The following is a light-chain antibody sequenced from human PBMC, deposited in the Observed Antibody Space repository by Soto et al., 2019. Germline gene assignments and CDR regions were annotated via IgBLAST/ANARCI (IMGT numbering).Light chain of an antibody. V-gene: IGKV2-28*01. CDR1: QSLLHSNGYNY. CDR2: LGS. CDR3: MHALQNPFG. J-gene: IGKJ4*01. Sequence: DTVVTQSPLSLPVTPGEPASISCRSSQSLLHSNGYNYLNWYLQKPGQSPQLLIYLGSNRASGVPDRFSASGSGTDFTLTISRVEAEDVGVYYCMHALQNPFGFGGGTKVEIK.